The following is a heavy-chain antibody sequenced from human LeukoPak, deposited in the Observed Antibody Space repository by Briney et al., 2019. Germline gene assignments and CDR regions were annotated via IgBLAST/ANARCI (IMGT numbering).Heavy chain of an antibody. V-gene: IGHV4-59*01. CDR3: ARTRYSSGWFDY. D-gene: IGHD6-19*01. J-gene: IGHJ4*02. Sequence: SETLSLTCTVSGGSISSYYWSWIRQPPGKGLEWIGYIYYSGSTNYNPSLKSRVTISVDTSKNQFSLKLSSVTAADTAVYYSARTRYSSGWFDYWGQGTLVTVSS. CDR1: GGSISSYY. CDR2: IYYSGST.